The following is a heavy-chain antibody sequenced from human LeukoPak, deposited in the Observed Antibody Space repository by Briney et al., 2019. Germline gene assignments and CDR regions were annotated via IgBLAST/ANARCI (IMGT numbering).Heavy chain of an antibody. CDR1: GYTLTELS. Sequence: EASVKVSCKVSGYTLTELSMHWVRQAPGKGLEWMGGFDPEGGETIYAQKFQGRVTMTEDTSTDTAYMELSSLRSEDTAVYYCATTRAYCGGDCYWYYFDYWGQGTLVTVSS. V-gene: IGHV1-24*01. CDR2: FDPEGGET. CDR3: ATTRAYCGGDCYWYYFDY. J-gene: IGHJ4*02. D-gene: IGHD2-21*02.